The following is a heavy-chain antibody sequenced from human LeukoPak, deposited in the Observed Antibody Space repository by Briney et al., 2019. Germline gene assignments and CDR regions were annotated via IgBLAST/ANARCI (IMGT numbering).Heavy chain of an antibody. CDR3: ARLSVAGTWFDY. V-gene: IGHV3-48*03. Sequence: GGSVRLSCAASGFSISTFEMNWVRQAPGKGLEWLSYISCTGISKYYADSVKGRFTISRDNAKTSLYLQMNSLRAEDTAVYYCARLSVAGTWFDYWGQGTLVTVSS. J-gene: IGHJ4*02. CDR2: ISCTGISK. D-gene: IGHD6-13*01. CDR1: GFSISTFE.